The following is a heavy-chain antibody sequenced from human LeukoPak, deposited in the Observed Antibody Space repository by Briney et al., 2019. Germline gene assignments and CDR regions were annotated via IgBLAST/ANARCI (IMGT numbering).Heavy chain of an antibody. CDR3: ARGASGYSYG. V-gene: IGHV4-59*08. CDR1: GGSINSYY. Sequence: SETLSLTCTVSGGSINSYYWSWIRQPPGKGLEWIGSIYYTGITDYNPSLKSRVTISVDTPKKQFSLKVSSVTAADTAVYYCARGASGYSYGWGQGTLVTVSS. J-gene: IGHJ4*02. CDR2: IYYTGIT. D-gene: IGHD5-18*01.